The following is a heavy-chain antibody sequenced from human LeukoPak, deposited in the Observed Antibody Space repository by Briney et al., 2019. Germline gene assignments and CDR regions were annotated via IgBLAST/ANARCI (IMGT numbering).Heavy chain of an antibody. CDR3: ARDLWGDLFFDY. J-gene: IGHJ4*02. V-gene: IGHV4-61*08. Sequence: SETLSLTCTVSGGSISSGGYYWSWIRQYPGKGLEWIGYIYYSGSTNYNPSLKSRVTTSVDTSKNQFSLKLSSVTAADTAVYYCARDLWGDLFFDYWGQGTLVTVSS. D-gene: IGHD2/OR15-2a*01. CDR2: IYYSGST. CDR1: GGSISSGGYY.